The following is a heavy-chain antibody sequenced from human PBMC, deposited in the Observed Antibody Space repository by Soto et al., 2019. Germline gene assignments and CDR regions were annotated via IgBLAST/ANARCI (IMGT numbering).Heavy chain of an antibody. D-gene: IGHD3-22*01. J-gene: IGHJ4*02. CDR3: ARNTIDSSGYYFDY. Sequence: SGPTLVNPTQTLTLTCTFSGFSLSTSGMCVSWIRQPPGEALEWLALIDWDDDKYYSTSLKTRLTISKDTSKNQVVLTMTNMDPVDTATYYCARNTIDSSGYYFDYWGQGTLVTVSS. CDR1: GFSLSTSGMC. CDR2: IDWDDDK. V-gene: IGHV2-70*01.